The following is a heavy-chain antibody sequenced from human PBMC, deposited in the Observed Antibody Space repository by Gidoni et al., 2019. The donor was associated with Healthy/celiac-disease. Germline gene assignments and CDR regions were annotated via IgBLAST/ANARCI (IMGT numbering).Heavy chain of an antibody. D-gene: IGHD2-15*01. CDR1: GGSISSYY. Sequence: QVQLQESGPGLVKPSETLSLTCTVSGGSISSYYWSWIRQPPGKGLEWIGYIYYRGSTNYNPSLKDRVTISVDTAKNQFSLKLSSVTAADTVVYYCARVPGGNDYYYYGMDVWGQGTTVTVSS. J-gene: IGHJ6*02. CDR3: ARVPGGNDYYYYGMDV. CDR2: IYYRGST. V-gene: IGHV4-59*01.